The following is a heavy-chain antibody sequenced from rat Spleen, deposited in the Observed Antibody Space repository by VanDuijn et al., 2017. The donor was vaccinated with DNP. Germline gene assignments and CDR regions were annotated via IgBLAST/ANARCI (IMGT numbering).Heavy chain of an antibody. CDR2: ISPGGGNT. CDR1: GFTFSNYY. D-gene: IGHD5-1*01. V-gene: IGHV5-25*01. Sequence: EVQLVESGGGLVQPGRSMKLSCAASGFTFSNYYMAWVRQAPAKGLEWVAAISPGGGNTYYRDSVKGRFTITRDNAKSTLYLQMDSLRSEDTATYYCATGSLDYWGQGVMVTVSS. J-gene: IGHJ2*01. CDR3: ATGSLDY.